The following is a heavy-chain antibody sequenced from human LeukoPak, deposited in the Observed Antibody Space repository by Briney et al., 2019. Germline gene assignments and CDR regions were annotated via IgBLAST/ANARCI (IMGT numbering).Heavy chain of an antibody. CDR3: ARDSDYSNYN. J-gene: IGHJ4*02. CDR1: GFTFSSYA. V-gene: IGHV3-30-3*01. Sequence: GRSLRLSCAASGFTFSSYAMHWVRQAPGKGLEWVAVISYDGSNKYYADSVKGRFTISRDNSKNTLYLQMNSLRAEDTAVYYCARDSDYSNYNWGQGTLVTVSS. CDR2: ISYDGSNK. D-gene: IGHD4-11*01.